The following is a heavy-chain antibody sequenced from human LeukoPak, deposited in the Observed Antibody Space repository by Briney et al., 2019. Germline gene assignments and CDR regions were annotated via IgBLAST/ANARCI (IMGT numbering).Heavy chain of an antibody. J-gene: IGHJ4*02. CDR3: ARSRIAAAGISFGY. CDR1: GGTFSSYA. Sequence: SVKVSCKAPGGTFSSYAISWVRQAPGQGLEWMGRIIPIFGTANYAQKFQGRVTITTDESTSTAYMELSSLRSEDTAVYYCARSRIAAAGISFGYWGQGTLVTVSS. CDR2: IIPIFGTA. D-gene: IGHD6-13*01. V-gene: IGHV1-69*05.